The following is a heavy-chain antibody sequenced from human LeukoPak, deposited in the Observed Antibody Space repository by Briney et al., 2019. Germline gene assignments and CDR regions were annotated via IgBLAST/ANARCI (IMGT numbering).Heavy chain of an antibody. Sequence: GGSLSLSCAASGFTFSSYGMHWVRQAPGKGLEWVAVIWYDGSNKYYADSVKGRFTISRDNSKNTLYLQMNSLRAEDTAVYYCARVGGESNSFDYWGQGTLVTVSS. CDR1: GFTFSSYG. J-gene: IGHJ4*02. CDR2: IWYDGSNK. D-gene: IGHD3-10*01. CDR3: ARVGGESNSFDY. V-gene: IGHV3-33*01.